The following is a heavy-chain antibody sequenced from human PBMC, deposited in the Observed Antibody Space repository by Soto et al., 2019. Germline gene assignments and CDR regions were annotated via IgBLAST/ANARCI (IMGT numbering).Heavy chain of an antibody. V-gene: IGHV4-39*01. CDR3: ARLAYGVDY. J-gene: IGHJ4*02. CDR1: GGSISSSSYY. Sequence: SETLSLTCTVSGGSISSSSYYWGWIRQPSGKGLEWIGSIYYSGSTYYNPSLKSRVTMSVGTSKNQFSLKLSSVTAADTAVYYCARLAYGVDYWGQGTLVTVSS. D-gene: IGHD4-17*01. CDR2: IYYSGST.